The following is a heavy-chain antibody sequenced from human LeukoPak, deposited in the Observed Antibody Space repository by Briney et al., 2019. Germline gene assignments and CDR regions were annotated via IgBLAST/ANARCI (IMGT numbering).Heavy chain of an antibody. V-gene: IGHV4-61*02. CDR3: ARDLGRRTYYYYYMDV. CDR1: GGSISSGSYY. J-gene: IGHJ6*03. D-gene: IGHD1-26*01. CDR2: IYTSGST. Sequence: SQTLSLTCTVSGGSISSGSYYWSWIRQPAGKGLEWIGRIYTSGSTNYNPSLKSRVTISVDTSKNQFSLKLSSVTAADTAVYYCARDLGRRTYYYYYMDVWGKGTTVTVSS.